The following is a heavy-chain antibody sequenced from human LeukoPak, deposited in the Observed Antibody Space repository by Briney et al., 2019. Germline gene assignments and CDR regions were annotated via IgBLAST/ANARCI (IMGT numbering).Heavy chain of an antibody. Sequence: ASVKVSCKASGYTFTGYYMHWVRQAPGQGLEWLGWINPNSGGTNYAQKFQDRVTMTRDTSISTVYMELSRLRSDDTAVYYCARGSGSAFDIWGQGTMVTVSS. J-gene: IGHJ3*02. CDR2: INPNSGGT. CDR1: GYTFTGYY. CDR3: ARGSGSAFDI. V-gene: IGHV1-2*02.